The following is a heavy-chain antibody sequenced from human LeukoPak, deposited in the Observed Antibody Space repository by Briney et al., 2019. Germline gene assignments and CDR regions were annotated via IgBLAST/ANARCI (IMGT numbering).Heavy chain of an antibody. CDR3: AKDSYVSGRPLHTFDV. CDR2: ISGDGAST. D-gene: IGHD3-10*01. Sequence: GGSLRLSCAASGFTFNNYAMTWVRQAPGKGLEWVSGISGDGASTHYAESVKGQFTISRDNSQNTLFLQMNSLRVEDTAIYYCAKDSYVSGRPLHTFDVWGQGTMVTVSS. CDR1: GFTFNNYA. J-gene: IGHJ3*01. V-gene: IGHV3-23*01.